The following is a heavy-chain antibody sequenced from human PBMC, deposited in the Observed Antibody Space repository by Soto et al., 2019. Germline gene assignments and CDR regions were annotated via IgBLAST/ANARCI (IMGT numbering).Heavy chain of an antibody. J-gene: IGHJ4*02. V-gene: IGHV3-33*01. CDR1: GFTFSNYG. D-gene: IGHD4-17*01. CDR3: ARYAAEVTTFFDQ. CDR2: IWHDGNNK. Sequence: GGSLRLSCAASGFTFSNYGMHWVRQAPGKGLEWVAIIWHDGNNKYYADSVRGRFIISRDNSKNRLYLEMHSLRAEDTAMYYCARYAAEVTTFFDQWGQGTLVTVSS.